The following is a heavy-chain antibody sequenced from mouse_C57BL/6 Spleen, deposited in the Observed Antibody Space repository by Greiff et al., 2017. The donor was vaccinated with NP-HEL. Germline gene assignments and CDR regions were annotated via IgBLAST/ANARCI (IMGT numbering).Heavy chain of an antibody. J-gene: IGHJ2*01. CDR1: GYTFTSYW. CDR3: ARGTRGYYFDS. CDR2: IYPSDSET. Sequence: QVQLQQPGAELVRPGSSVKLSCKASGYTFTSYWMDWVKQRPGQGLEWIGNIYPSDSETHYNQKFKDKATLTVDKSSSTAYMQLSSLTSEDSAVYYCARGTRGYYFDSWGQGTTLT. D-gene: IGHD3-3*01. V-gene: IGHV1-61*01.